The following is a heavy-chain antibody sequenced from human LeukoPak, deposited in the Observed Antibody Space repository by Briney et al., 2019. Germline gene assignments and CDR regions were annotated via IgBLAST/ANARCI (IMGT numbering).Heavy chain of an antibody. D-gene: IGHD1-26*01. Sequence: GGSLRLSCAASGFTFSSYSMNWVRQAPGKGLEWVSSISSSSSYIYYADSVKGRFTISRDNAKNSLYLQMNSLRAEGTAVYYCARSKWSGSYSDFDYWGQGTLVTVSS. J-gene: IGHJ4*02. V-gene: IGHV3-21*01. CDR1: GFTFSSYS. CDR3: ARSKWSGSYSDFDY. CDR2: ISSSSSYI.